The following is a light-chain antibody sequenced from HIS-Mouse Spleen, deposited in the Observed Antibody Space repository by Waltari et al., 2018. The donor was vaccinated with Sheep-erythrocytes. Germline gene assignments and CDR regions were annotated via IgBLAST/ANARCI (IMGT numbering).Light chain of an antibody. J-gene: IGLJ1*01. CDR1: SSDVGGYNY. Sequence: QSALTQPRSVSGSPGQSVTISCTGTSSDVGGYNYVSWYQQHPGKAPKLMIYDVSKAPPGVPDRFSGSKSCNTASLTISGLQAEDEADYYCCSYAGSYNHVFATGTKVTVL. V-gene: IGLV2-11*01. CDR2: DVS. CDR3: CSYAGSYNHV.